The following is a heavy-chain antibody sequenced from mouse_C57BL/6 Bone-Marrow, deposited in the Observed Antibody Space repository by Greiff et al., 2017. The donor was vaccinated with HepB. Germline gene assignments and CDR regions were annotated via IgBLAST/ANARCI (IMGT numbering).Heavy chain of an antibody. CDR2: IHPNSGST. CDR1: GYTFTSYW. Sequence: QVQLQQPGAELVKPGASVKLSCKASGYTFTSYWMHWVKQRPGQGLEWIGMIHPNSGSTNYNEKFKSKATLTVDKSSSTAYMQLSSLTSEDSAVYYGARGGVYPFYFDYWGQGTTLTVSS. J-gene: IGHJ2*01. CDR3: ARGGVYPFYFDY. D-gene: IGHD1-3*01. V-gene: IGHV1-64*01.